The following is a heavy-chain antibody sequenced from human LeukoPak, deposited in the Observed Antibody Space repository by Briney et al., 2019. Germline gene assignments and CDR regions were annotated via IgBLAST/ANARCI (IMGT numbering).Heavy chain of an antibody. Sequence: VASVKVSCKASGYAFTGYYMHWVRQAPGQGLEWMGWINPNSGGTNYAQKFQGWVTMTRDTSISTAYMELSRLRSDDTAVYYCARDLEGYCSGGSCYNLVGFDYWGQGTLFTVSS. J-gene: IGHJ4*02. CDR2: INPNSGGT. CDR3: ARDLEGYCSGGSCYNLVGFDY. D-gene: IGHD2-15*01. V-gene: IGHV1-2*04. CDR1: GYAFTGYY.